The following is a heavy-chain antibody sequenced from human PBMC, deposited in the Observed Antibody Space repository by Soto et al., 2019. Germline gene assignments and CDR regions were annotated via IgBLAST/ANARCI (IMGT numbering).Heavy chain of an antibody. CDR1: GGTFSSYA. J-gene: IGHJ3*02. V-gene: IGHV1-69*13. D-gene: IGHD6-13*01. CDR2: IIPIFGTA. CDR3: ARDWYSSSWHDAFDI. Sequence: GASVKVSCKASGGTFSSYAISWVRQAPGQGLEWMGGIIPIFGTANYAQKFQGRVTITADESTSTAYMELSSLRSEDTAVYYCARDWYSSSWHDAFDIWGQGTMVTVSS.